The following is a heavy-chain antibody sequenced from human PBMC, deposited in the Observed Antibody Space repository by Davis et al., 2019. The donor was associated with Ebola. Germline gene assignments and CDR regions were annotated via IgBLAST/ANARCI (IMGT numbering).Heavy chain of an antibody. CDR2: IYYSGST. Sequence: SETLSLTCAVYGGSISSYYWSWIRQPPGKGLEWIGYIYYSGSTNYNPSLKSRVTISVDTSKNQFSLKLSSVTAADTAVYYCARGYNYGYGWFDPWGQGTLVTVSS. D-gene: IGHD5-18*01. V-gene: IGHV4-59*01. CDR3: ARGYNYGYGWFDP. CDR1: GGSISSYY. J-gene: IGHJ5*02.